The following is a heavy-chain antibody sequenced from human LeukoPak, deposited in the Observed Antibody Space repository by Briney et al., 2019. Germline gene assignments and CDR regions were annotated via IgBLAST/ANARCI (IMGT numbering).Heavy chain of an antibody. V-gene: IGHV3-48*04. CDR1: GFTFSNYA. D-gene: IGHD5-12*01. CDR3: ARVPEGLRYYYYYMDV. CDR2: ISSSGSTI. J-gene: IGHJ6*03. Sequence: PGRSLRLSCAASGFTFSNYAMHWVRQAPGKGLEWVSYISSSGSTIYYADSVKGRFTISRDNAKNSLYLQMNSLRAEDTAVYYCARVPEGLRYYYYYMDVWGKGTTVTVSS.